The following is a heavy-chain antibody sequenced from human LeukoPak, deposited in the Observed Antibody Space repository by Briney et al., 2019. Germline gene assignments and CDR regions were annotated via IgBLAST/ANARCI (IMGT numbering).Heavy chain of an antibody. CDR3: AKAFSSGRGY. J-gene: IGHJ4*02. CDR2: ISDSGATT. Sequence: GGSLRLSCAASGFTFSSHAMSWVRQAPGKGLEWVSSISDSGATTYYTDSVKGRFTISRDNSKNTLYLQMNSLRADDTAVYYCAKAFSSGRGYWGQGTLVSVSS. D-gene: IGHD6-19*01. CDR1: GFTFSSHA. V-gene: IGHV3-23*01.